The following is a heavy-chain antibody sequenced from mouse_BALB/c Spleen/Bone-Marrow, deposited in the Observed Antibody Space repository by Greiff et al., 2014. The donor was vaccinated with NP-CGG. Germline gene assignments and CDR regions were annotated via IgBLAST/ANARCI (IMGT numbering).Heavy chain of an antibody. Sequence: EVQLQQSGAELVKPGASVRMSCTASGFSFKDTYMHWVKQRPEQGLEWIGRIDPANGNTKYDQKFQGKATITADTSSNTAYLQLSSLTSEDTAVYYCARWEYYAMDYWGQGTSVTVSS. J-gene: IGHJ4*01. V-gene: IGHV14-3*02. D-gene: IGHD4-1*01. CDR3: ARWEYYAMDY. CDR1: GFSFKDTY. CDR2: IDPANGNT.